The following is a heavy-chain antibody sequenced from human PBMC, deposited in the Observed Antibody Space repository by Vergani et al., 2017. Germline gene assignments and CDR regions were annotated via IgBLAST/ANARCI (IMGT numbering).Heavy chain of an antibody. J-gene: IGHJ5*02. CDR3: ARDQWDDDGPRGCLAP. Sequence: VQLQESGPGLLKPSETLSLTCSVSGSSISSYFWSWIRQPAGKGLEWLGRVHTDGTAYYNPSLRTRVRLSADLSQSQFSLKMTSLTAADTAVYFWARDQWDDDGPRGCLAPWGRRGLVTVSS. D-gene: IGHD2-15*01. CDR1: GSSISSYF. CDR2: VHTDGTA. V-gene: IGHV4-4*07.